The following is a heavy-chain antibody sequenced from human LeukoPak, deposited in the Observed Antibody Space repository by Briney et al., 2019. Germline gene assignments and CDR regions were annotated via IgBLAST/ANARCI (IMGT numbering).Heavy chain of an antibody. CDR1: GFTFSSFA. CDR2: IYSGGST. CDR3: ASHWAQQVVSDY. V-gene: IGHV3-66*01. J-gene: IGHJ4*02. D-gene: IGHD6-13*01. Sequence: GGSLRLSCAASGFTFSSFAMSWVRQAPGKGLEWVSVIYSGGSTYYADSVKGRFTISRDNSKNTLYLQMNSLRAEDTAVYYCASHWAQQVVSDYWGQGTLVTVSS.